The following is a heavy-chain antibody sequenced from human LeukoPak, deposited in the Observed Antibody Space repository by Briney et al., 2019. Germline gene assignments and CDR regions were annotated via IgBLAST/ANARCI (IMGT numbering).Heavy chain of an antibody. CDR2: IYYSGST. Sequence: PSETLSLTCAVSGGSISSSNWWNWVRQPPGKGLEWIGSIYYSGSTYYNPSLKSRVTISVDTSKNQFSLKLSSVTAADTAVYYCARERIKQQLVNWFDPWGQGTLVTVSS. D-gene: IGHD6-13*01. CDR3: ARERIKQQLVNWFDP. CDR1: GGSISSSNW. J-gene: IGHJ5*02. V-gene: IGHV4-4*02.